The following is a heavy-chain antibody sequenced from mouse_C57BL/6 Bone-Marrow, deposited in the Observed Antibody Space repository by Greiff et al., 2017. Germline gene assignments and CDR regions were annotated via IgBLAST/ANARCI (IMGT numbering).Heavy chain of an antibody. Sequence: QVQLQQSGAELARPGASVKLSCKASGYTFTSYGISWVKQRPGQGLEWIGEIYPRSGNTYYNEKFKGKATLTADKSSSTAYMELRSLTSEDSAVYFWARLELLAMDYWGQGTSVTVSS. CDR2: IYPRSGNT. J-gene: IGHJ4*01. CDR3: ARLELLAMDY. V-gene: IGHV1-81*01. D-gene: IGHD1-1*01. CDR1: GYTFTSYG.